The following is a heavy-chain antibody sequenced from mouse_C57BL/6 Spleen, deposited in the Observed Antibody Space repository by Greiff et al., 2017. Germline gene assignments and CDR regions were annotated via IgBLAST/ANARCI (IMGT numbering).Heavy chain of an antibody. Sequence: QVQLQQPGTELVKPGASVKLSCKASGYTFTSYWMHWVKQRPGQGLEWIGNINPSNGGTNYNEKFKSKATLTVDKSSSTAYMQLSSLTSDDSAVYYCARSYYGSSYVYAMDYWGQGTSVTVSS. CDR3: ARSYYGSSYVYAMDY. D-gene: IGHD1-1*01. J-gene: IGHJ4*01. V-gene: IGHV1-53*01. CDR2: INPSNGGT. CDR1: GYTFTSYW.